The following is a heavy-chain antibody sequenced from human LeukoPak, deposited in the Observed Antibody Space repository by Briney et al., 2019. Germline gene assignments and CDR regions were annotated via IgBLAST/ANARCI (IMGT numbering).Heavy chain of an antibody. CDR1: GYSFTSYW. Sequence: GESLKISCKGSGYSFTSYWIGWVRQMPGKGLEWMGIIYPGDSDTRYSPSFQGQVTISADKSISTAYLQWSSLKASDTAMYYCARQIYDSSLASLMGDYRGQGTLVTVSS. CDR2: IYPGDSDT. V-gene: IGHV5-51*01. J-gene: IGHJ4*02. CDR3: ARQIYDSSLASLMGDY. D-gene: IGHD3-22*01.